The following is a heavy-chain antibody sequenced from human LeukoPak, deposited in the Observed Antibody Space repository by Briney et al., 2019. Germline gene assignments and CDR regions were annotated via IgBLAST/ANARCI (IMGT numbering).Heavy chain of an antibody. V-gene: IGHV3-48*01. CDR3: ARYSSSSGYYYYMDV. D-gene: IGHD6-6*01. J-gene: IGHJ6*03. CDR2: ISSSSSTI. CDR1: GFTFRSYS. Sequence: GGSLRLSRAASGFTFRSYSMNWVRQAPGKGLEWVSYISSSSSTIYYADSVKGRFTISRDNAKNSLYLQMNSLRAEDTAVYYCARYSSSSGYYYYMDVWGKGTTVTVSS.